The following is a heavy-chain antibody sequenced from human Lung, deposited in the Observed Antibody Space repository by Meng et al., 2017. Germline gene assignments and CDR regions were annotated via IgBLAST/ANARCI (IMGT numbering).Heavy chain of an antibody. CDR2: INHSGST. J-gene: IGHJ4*02. CDR1: GGSFSDYY. V-gene: IGHV4-34*01. Sequence: QVQRQQWGEGLLKPSEPVSLTCVVSGGSFSDYYWSWIRQPPGKGLEWIGEINHSGSTNYNPSLESRATISVDTSQNNLSLKLSSVTAADSAVYYCARGPTTMAHDFDYWGQGTLVTVSS. D-gene: IGHD4-11*01. CDR3: ARGPTTMAHDFDY.